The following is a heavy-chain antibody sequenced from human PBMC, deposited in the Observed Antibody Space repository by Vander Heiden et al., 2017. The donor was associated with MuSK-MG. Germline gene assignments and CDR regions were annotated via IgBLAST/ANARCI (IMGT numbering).Heavy chain of an antibody. CDR1: GLTSSDYA. Sequence: EVPLLESGGALVHPGGSLSIYCAASGLTSSDYAMLWVRQAPGRGVEWVSAISGDGSGGTTYADSVKGRFTIARDNSENTLYLQMSSLRAEDTAVYYCAKTRNYWYFDLWGRGSLVTVSS. CDR2: ISGDGSGGT. V-gene: IGHV3-23*01. CDR3: AKTRNYWYFDL. D-gene: IGHD3-10*01. J-gene: IGHJ2*01.